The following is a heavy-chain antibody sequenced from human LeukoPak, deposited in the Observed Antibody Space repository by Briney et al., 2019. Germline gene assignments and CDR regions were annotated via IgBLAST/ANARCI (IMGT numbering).Heavy chain of an antibody. V-gene: IGHV4-4*07. J-gene: IGHJ4*02. D-gene: IGHD3-3*01. CDR1: GASISPYY. Sequence: SETLSLTCTVSGASISPYYWSWIRQPAGKGLEWIGRIYTSGSTNYNPSLKSRVTMSVDTSKNQFSLKLSSVTAADPAVYYCATGEWFQSGFFGYWGQGTLVTVSS. CDR3: ATGEWFQSGFFGY. CDR2: IYTSGST.